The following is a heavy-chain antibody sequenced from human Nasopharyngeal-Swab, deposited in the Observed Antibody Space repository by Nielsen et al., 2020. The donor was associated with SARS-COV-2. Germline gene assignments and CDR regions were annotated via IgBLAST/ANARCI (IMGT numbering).Heavy chain of an antibody. D-gene: IGHD2-15*01. CDR2: IYYSGST. Sequence: WIRQPPGKGLEWIGSIYYSGSTYYNPSLKSRVTMSVDTSKNQFSLKLSSVTAADTAVYYCARQGTRCSGGSCYWDAFDIWGQGTMVTVSS. V-gene: IGHV4-39*01. CDR3: ARQGTRCSGGSCYWDAFDI. J-gene: IGHJ3*02.